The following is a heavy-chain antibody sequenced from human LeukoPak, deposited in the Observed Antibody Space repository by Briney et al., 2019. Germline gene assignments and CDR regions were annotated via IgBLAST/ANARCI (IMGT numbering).Heavy chain of an antibody. CDR1: GGSFSGYY. CDR2: INHSGST. D-gene: IGHD3-10*01. V-gene: IGHV4-34*01. Sequence: SETLSLTCAVYGGSFSGYYWSWIRQPPGKGLEWIGEINHSGSTNYNPSLKSRVTISVDTSKNQFSLKLSSVTAADTAVYYCASLLITMVRPYFDYWGQGTLVTVSS. CDR3: ASLLITMVRPYFDY. J-gene: IGHJ4*02.